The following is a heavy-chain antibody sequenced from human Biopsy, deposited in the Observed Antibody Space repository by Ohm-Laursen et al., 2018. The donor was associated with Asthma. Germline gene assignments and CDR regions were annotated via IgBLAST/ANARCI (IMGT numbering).Heavy chain of an antibody. J-gene: IGHJ6*02. CDR2: ISYDGSNK. D-gene: IGHD3-3*01. Sequence: RSLRLSCAASGFTFSSYGMYWVRQAPGKGLEWMAVISYDGSNKYYADSVKGRFTISRDNSKNTLYLQMNSLRAEDTAVYYCAKDTEGRYDFWSGLSYNYYGMDVWGQGTTVTVSS. V-gene: IGHV3-30*18. CDR3: AKDTEGRYDFWSGLSYNYYGMDV. CDR1: GFTFSSYG.